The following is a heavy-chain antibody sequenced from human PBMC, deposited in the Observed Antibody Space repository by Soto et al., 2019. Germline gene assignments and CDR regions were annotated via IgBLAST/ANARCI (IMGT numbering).Heavy chain of an antibody. Sequence: PSETLSLTCTVSGGSISSSSYYWGWIRQPPGKGLEWIGNIYYSGSTFYNPSLKSRVTISVDTSKNQFSLKLSSVTAADTAVYYCARVCGGDCHYGMDVWGQGTTVTVSS. D-gene: IGHD2-21*02. CDR1: GGSISSSSYY. CDR2: IYYSGST. CDR3: ARVCGGDCHYGMDV. J-gene: IGHJ6*02. V-gene: IGHV4-39*07.